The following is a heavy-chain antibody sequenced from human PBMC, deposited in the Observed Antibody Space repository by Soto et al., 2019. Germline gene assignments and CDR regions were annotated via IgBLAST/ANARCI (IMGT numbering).Heavy chain of an antibody. CDR3: ARLDYYYYGMDV. J-gene: IGHJ6*02. V-gene: IGHV5-10-1*01. CDR1: GYTFTSYG. Sequence: RASVKVSCKASGYTFTSYGISWVRQIPGKGLEWMGRIDPSDSYTNYSPSFQGHVTISADKSISTAYLQWSSLKASDTAMYYCARLDYYYYGMDVWGQGTTVTVSS. CDR2: IDPSDSYT.